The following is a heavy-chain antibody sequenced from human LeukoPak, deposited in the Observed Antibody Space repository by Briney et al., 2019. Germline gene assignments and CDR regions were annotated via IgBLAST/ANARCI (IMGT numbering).Heavy chain of an antibody. Sequence: GGSLRLSCAASGFTCSSYWMSWVRQAPGKGLEWVANIKQDGSEKYYVDSVKGRFTISRDNAKNSLYLQMNSLRAEDTAVYYCARDLTPALFDYCGQGTLVTVSS. D-gene: IGHD2-2*01. V-gene: IGHV3-7*04. CDR1: GFTCSSYW. CDR2: IKQDGSEK. J-gene: IGHJ4*02. CDR3: ARDLTPALFDY.